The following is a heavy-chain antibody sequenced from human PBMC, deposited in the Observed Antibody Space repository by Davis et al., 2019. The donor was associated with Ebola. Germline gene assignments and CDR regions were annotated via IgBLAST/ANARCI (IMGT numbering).Heavy chain of an antibody. V-gene: IGHV1-2*04. CDR2: INPNSGGT. D-gene: IGHD5-24*01. CDR3: ARGISEMATPARYYYYGMDV. Sequence: ASVKVSCKASGYTFTGYYMHWVRQAPGQGLEWMGWINPNSGGTNYAQKFQGWVTMTRDTSISTAYMELSRLRSDDTAVYYCARGISEMATPARYYYYGMDVWGQGTTVTVSS. J-gene: IGHJ6*02. CDR1: GYTFTGYY.